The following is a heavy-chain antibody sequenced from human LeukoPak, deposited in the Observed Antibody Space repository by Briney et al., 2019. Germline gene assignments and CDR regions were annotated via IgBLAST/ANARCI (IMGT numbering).Heavy chain of an antibody. CDR3: ARGYCSGGSCYHFDS. D-gene: IGHD2-15*01. V-gene: IGHV1-69*04. Sequence: ASVKVSCKASGGTFSSYAISWVRQAPGQGLEWMGRIIPILGIANYAQKFQGRVTITADKSTSTAYMELSSLRSEDTAVYYCARGYCSGGSCYHFDSWGQGTLVTVSS. J-gene: IGHJ4*02. CDR1: GGTFSSYA. CDR2: IIPILGIA.